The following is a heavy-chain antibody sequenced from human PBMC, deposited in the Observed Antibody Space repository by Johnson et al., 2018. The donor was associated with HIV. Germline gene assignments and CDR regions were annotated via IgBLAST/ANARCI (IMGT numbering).Heavy chain of an antibody. Sequence: VQLVESGGGVVQPGGSLRLSCAASGFSFSNYDMHWVRQATGKGLEWVSAIGSAGDTYYPGSVKGRFTISRENAKNSLYLQMNSLRAEDTAVYYCARVTGPFDIWGQGTMVTVSS. D-gene: IGHD4-11*01. CDR1: GFSFSNYD. CDR3: ARVTGPFDI. J-gene: IGHJ3*02. CDR2: IGSAGDT. V-gene: IGHV3-13*01.